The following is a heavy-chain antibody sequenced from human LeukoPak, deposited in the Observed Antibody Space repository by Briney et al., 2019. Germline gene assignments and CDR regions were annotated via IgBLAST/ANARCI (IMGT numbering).Heavy chain of an antibody. J-gene: IGHJ4*02. D-gene: IGHD1-26*01. CDR1: GGSINSYY. CDR3: AALVGPTKAIDY. CDR2: IFCSGSTTYS. Sequence: SETLSLTCTVSGGSINSYYWSWIRQPPGKGLEWIGYIFCSGSTTYSKYNPSLKSRVTISVDTSKNQFSRRLTSVTAADTAVYYCAALVGPTKAIDYWGQGTLVTVSS. V-gene: IGHV4-59*01.